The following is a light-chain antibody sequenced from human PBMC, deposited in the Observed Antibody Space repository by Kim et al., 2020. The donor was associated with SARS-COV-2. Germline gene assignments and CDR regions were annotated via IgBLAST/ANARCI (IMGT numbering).Light chain of an antibody. V-gene: IGKV1-39*01. CDR2: AGS. CDR3: QQTFSTQYS. CDR1: QSVSIH. J-gene: IGKJ2*03. Sequence: SAYVGDRVTISCRASQSVSIHVKWYQHKSGKAPRLLIYAGSTLQTGVPSRFSGSGSGTGFTLTINGLQPEDFGSYYCQQTFSTQYSFGQGTKLEI.